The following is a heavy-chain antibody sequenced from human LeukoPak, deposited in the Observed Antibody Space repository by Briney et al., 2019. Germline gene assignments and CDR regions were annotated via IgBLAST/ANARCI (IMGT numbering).Heavy chain of an antibody. V-gene: IGHV1-2*02. J-gene: IGHJ4*02. CDR1: GYTFTSYY. CDR3: ARVLQPGYSSGWSYYFDY. Sequence: ASVKVSCKASGYTFTSYYMHWVRQAPGQGLEWMGWINPNSGGTNYAQKFQGRVTMTRDTSISTAYMELSRLRSDDTAVYYCARVLQPGYSSGWSYYFDYWGQGTLVTVSS. CDR2: INPNSGGT. D-gene: IGHD6-19*01.